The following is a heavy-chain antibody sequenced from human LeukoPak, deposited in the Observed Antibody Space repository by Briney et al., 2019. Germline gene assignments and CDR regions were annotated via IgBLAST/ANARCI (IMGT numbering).Heavy chain of an antibody. CDR3: ARANYYDNSGYSRGAFDI. D-gene: IGHD3-22*01. Sequence: SETLSLTCTVSGYSIPSGFYWGWIRQPPGKGLEWIGSIYHSGRTYYNPSLKSRVTISVDTSKSQFSLKLTSVPAADTALYYCARANYYDNSGYSRGAFDIWGPGTMVTVSS. CDR1: GYSIPSGFY. CDR2: IYHSGRT. V-gene: IGHV4-38-2*02. J-gene: IGHJ3*02.